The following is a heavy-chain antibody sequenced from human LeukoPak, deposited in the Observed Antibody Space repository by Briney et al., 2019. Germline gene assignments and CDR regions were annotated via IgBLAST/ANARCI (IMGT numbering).Heavy chain of an antibody. CDR1: RFTFTDYG. J-gene: IGHJ4*02. CDR3: ARVLSTVTTFDY. Sequence: PGGSLRLSCAASRFTFTDYGMHWVRQPPGKGLEWVALIWYDGSGKYYADSVKGRFTISRDNSKNTLYLQMNSLRAEDTAVYYCARVLSTVTTFDYWGQGTLVTVSS. V-gene: IGHV3-33*01. CDR2: IWYDGSGK. D-gene: IGHD4-17*01.